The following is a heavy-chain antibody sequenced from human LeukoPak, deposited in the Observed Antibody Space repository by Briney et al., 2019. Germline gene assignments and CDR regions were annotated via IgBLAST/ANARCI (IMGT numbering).Heavy chain of an antibody. CDR2: INPNSGGT. CDR1: GYTFTCYY. Sequence: GASVKVSCKASGYTFTCYYMHWVRQAPGQGLEWMGWINPNSGGTNYAQKFQGRVTTTRDTSISTAYMELSRLRSDDTAVYYCARDDKIAYDAFDIWGQGTMVTVSS. V-gene: IGHV1-2*02. D-gene: IGHD2-21*01. J-gene: IGHJ3*02. CDR3: ARDDKIAYDAFDI.